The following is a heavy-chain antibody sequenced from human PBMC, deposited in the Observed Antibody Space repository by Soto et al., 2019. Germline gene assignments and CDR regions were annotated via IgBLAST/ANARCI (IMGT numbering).Heavy chain of an antibody. V-gene: IGHV1-69*13. J-gene: IGHJ5*02. CDR3: ASSAPPHLNWFDP. CDR1: GGTFSSYA. Sequence: SVKVSCKASGGTFSSYAISWVRQAPGQGLEWMGGIIPIFGTANYAQKFQGRVTITADESTSTAYMELSSLRSEDTAVYYCASSAPPHLNWFDPWGQGTLVTVSS. D-gene: IGHD2-15*01. CDR2: IIPIFGTA.